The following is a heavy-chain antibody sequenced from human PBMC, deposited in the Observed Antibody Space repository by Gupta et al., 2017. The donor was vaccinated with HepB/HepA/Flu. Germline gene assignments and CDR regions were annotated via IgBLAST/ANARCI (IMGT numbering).Heavy chain of an antibody. Sequence: QVKLVESGGGVVQPGRSLRLSCEASGFTFSTYGMHWVRQAPGKGLEWVAVIWSDGSNKYYADSVKGRFTISRDNSKNALYLQMNSLRAEDTSVYYCARGTGSHQGNGFDYWGQGALVTVSS. J-gene: IGHJ4*02. CDR2: IWSDGSNK. D-gene: IGHD3/OR15-3a*01. CDR1: GFTFSTYG. V-gene: IGHV3-33*01. CDR3: ARGTGSHQGNGFDY.